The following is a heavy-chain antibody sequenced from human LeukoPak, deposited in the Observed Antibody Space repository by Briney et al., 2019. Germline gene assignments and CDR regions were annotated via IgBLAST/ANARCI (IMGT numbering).Heavy chain of an antibody. V-gene: IGHV4-59*01. D-gene: IGHD6-19*01. J-gene: IGHJ5*01. Sequence: PSETLSLTCTVSGGSINSYYWTWIRQPPGKGLEWIGYIYHGSATYNPSPESRVTLSMDTSKNQYSLKMTSVTAADTAVYYCAREGGRQWLVSGALDSWGQGTLVTVSS. CDR2: IYHGSA. CDR3: AREGGRQWLVSGALDS. CDR1: GGSINSYY.